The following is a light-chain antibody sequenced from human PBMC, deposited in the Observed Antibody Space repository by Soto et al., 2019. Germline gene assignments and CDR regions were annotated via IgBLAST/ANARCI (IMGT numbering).Light chain of an antibody. CDR3: QQRSNWIP. CDR2: DAS. CDR1: QSVSSY. J-gene: IGKJ5*01. V-gene: IGKV3-11*01. Sequence: EIVLTQSPATLSLSPGERATLSSRASQSVSSYLAWYQQKPGKAPRLLIYDASNRATGIPARFSGSGSGTDFTLTISSLEPEDFAVYYCQQRSNWIPFGKGRRLEIK.